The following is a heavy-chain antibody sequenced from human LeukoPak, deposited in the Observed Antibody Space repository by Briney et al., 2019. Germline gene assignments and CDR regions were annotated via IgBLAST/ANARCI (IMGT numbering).Heavy chain of an antibody. V-gene: IGHV3-23*01. CDR3: AITRTGNYYYYMDV. CDR2: ISGSGGST. CDR1: GFTFSSYA. J-gene: IGHJ6*03. Sequence: GGSLRLSCAASGFTFSSYAMSWVRQAPGKGLEWVSAISGSGGSTYYADSVKGRFTISRDNSKNTLYLQMNSLRAEDTAVYYCAITRTGNYYYYMDVWGKGTTVTVSS.